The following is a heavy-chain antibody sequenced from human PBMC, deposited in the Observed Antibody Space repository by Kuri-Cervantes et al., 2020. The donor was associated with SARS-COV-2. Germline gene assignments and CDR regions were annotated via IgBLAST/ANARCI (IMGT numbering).Heavy chain of an antibody. Sequence: SETLSLTCTVSGGSISSSSYYWGWIRQPPGKGLEWIGSIYYSGSTYYNPSLKSRVTISVDTSKNQLSLKLSSVTAADTAVYYCARPPTYYDFWSGYPAFDYYYYGMDVWGQGTTVTVSS. D-gene: IGHD3-3*01. CDR3: ARPPTYYDFWSGYPAFDYYYYGMDV. J-gene: IGHJ6*02. CDR2: IYYSGST. V-gene: IGHV4-39*01. CDR1: GGSISSSSYY.